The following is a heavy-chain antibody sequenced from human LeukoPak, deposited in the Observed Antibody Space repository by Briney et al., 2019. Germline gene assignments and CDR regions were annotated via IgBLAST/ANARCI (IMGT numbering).Heavy chain of an antibody. V-gene: IGHV4-34*01. D-gene: IGHD6-19*01. Sequence: SETLSLTCAVYGGSFSGYYWSWIRQPPGKGLEWIGEINHSGSTNYNPSLKSRVTISVDTSKNQFSLKLSSVTAADTAVYYCARGLIAVAGRGSRYNWFDPWGQGTLVTVSP. J-gene: IGHJ5*02. CDR3: ARGLIAVAGRGSRYNWFDP. CDR2: INHSGST. CDR1: GGSFSGYY.